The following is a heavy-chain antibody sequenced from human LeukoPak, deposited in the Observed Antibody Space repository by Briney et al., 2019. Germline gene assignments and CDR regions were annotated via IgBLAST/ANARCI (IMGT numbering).Heavy chain of an antibody. D-gene: IGHD5-24*01. CDR1: GYTFTGCY. Sequence: SVKVSCKASGYTFTGCYMHWVRQAPGQGLEWMGRIIPIFGTANYAQKFQGRVTITTDESTSTAYMELSSLRSKDTAVYYCARDRGRWLQLGYFDYWGQGTLVTVSS. CDR2: IIPIFGTA. CDR3: ARDRGRWLQLGYFDY. V-gene: IGHV1-69*05. J-gene: IGHJ4*02.